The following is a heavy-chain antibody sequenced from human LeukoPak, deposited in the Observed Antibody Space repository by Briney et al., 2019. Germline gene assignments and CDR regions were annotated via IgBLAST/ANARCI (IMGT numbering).Heavy chain of an antibody. Sequence: ASVKVSCKASGGTFSSYTISWVRQATGQGLEWMGWMNPNSGNTGYAQKFQGRVTMTRNTSISTAYMELSSLRSEDTAVYYCARVGTYYDFWSGYYNYYYYYMDVWGKGTTVTVSS. CDR3: ARVGTYYDFWSGYYNYYYYYMDV. CDR1: GGTFSSYT. D-gene: IGHD3-3*01. CDR2: MNPNSGNT. J-gene: IGHJ6*03. V-gene: IGHV1-8*02.